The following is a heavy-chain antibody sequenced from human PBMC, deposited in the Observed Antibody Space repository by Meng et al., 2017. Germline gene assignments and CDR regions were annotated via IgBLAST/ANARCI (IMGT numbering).Heavy chain of an antibody. Sequence: GSLRLSCTVSGGSISSSSYYWGWIRQPPGKGLEWIGSIYYSGSTYYNPSLKSRVTISVDTSKNQFSLKLSSVTAADTAVYYCASDSGYSSGQDFGYWGQGTLVTVSS. CDR1: GGSISSSSYY. V-gene: IGHV4-39*07. CDR3: ASDSGYSSGQDFGY. D-gene: IGHD6-19*01. J-gene: IGHJ4*02. CDR2: IYYSGST.